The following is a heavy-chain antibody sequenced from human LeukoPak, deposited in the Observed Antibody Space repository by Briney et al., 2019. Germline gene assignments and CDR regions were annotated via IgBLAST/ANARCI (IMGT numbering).Heavy chain of an antibody. CDR1: GHTFTGYY. CDR2: INPNTGGA. V-gene: IGHV1-2*02. Sequence: ASVKVSCKASGHTFTGYYMHWVRRAPGQGLEWMGWINPNTGGADYALKFQGRVTMTRDTSITTVYMELSSLRSDDTAVYYCARMEYYSDSNAYVDYWGQGTLVTVSS. CDR3: ARMEYYSDSNAYVDY. J-gene: IGHJ4*02. D-gene: IGHD3-22*01.